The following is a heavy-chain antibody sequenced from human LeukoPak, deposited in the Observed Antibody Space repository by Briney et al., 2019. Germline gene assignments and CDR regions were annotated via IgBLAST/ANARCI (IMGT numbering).Heavy chain of an antibody. CDR1: GGSISSGSYY. V-gene: IGHV4-61*02. J-gene: IGHJ4*02. CDR3: ARRDSSGWSRDFDY. CDR2: IYTSGST. D-gene: IGHD6-19*01. Sequence: SETLSLTCTVSGGSISSGSYYWSWIRQPAGKGLEWIGRIYTSGSTNYNPSLKSRVTISVDTSKNQFSLKLSSVTAADTAVYYCARRDSSGWSRDFDYWGQGTLVTVSS.